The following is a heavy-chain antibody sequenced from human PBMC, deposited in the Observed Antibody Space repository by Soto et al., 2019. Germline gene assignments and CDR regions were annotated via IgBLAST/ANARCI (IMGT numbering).Heavy chain of an antibody. CDR3: VRDGTKTLRDWFDP. CDR2: IYATGTT. CDR1: GASISGFY. Sequence: SETLSLTCTVSGASISGFYWSWIRKSAGKGLEWIGRIYATGTTDYNPSLKSRVMMSVDTSKKQFSLRLRSVTAADTAVYYCVRDGTKTLRDWFDPWGQGISVTVSS. V-gene: IGHV4-4*07. D-gene: IGHD1-1*01. J-gene: IGHJ5*02.